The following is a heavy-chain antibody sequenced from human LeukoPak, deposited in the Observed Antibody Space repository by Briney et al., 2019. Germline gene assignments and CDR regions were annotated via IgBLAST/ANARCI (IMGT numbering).Heavy chain of an antibody. CDR3: ASTDYYGSGSSAFDI. J-gene: IGHJ3*02. CDR1: GLTFSSYS. D-gene: IGHD3-10*01. Sequence: PGGSLRLSCAASGLTFSSYSMNWVRQAPGKGLEWVSSISSSGSYIYYADSVKGRFTISRDNAKNSLYLQMNSLRAEDTAVYYCASTDYYGSGSSAFDIWGQGTMVTVSS. CDR2: ISSSGSYI. V-gene: IGHV3-21*01.